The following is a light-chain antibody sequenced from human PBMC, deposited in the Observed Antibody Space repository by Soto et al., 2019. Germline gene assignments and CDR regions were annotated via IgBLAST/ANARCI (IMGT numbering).Light chain of an antibody. J-gene: IGLJ1*01. CDR3: CSYAGSSYV. CDR2: EVS. Sequence: QSVLTQPASVSGSPGQSITISCTGTSSDVGNYNLVSWYQQHPGKAPKLMIYEVSKRPSGVSNRFSGSKSGNTASLTISGLQAEDEAGYYCCSYAGSSYVFGTGTKVTVL. CDR1: SSDVGNYNL. V-gene: IGLV2-23*02.